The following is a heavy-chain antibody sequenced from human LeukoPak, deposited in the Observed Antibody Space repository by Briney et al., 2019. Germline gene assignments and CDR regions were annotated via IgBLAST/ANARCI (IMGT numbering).Heavy chain of an antibody. V-gene: IGHV4-39*01. CDR1: GGSISSSRYY. D-gene: IGHD5-18*01. J-gene: IGHJ4*02. Sequence: SETLSLTCTVSGGSISSSRYYWGWIRQPPGKGLEWIGSIYYTGSTYSNPSLKSRVTISVDTSKNQFSLKLSSVTAADTAVYYCARRTAQSLLFDYWGQGTLVTVSS. CDR2: IYYTGST. CDR3: ARRTAQSLLFDY.